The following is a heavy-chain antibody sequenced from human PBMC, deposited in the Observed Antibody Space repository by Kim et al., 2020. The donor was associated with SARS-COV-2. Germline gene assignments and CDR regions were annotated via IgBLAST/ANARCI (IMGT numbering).Heavy chain of an antibody. Sequence: GGSLRLSCVASGFSFSNYAMSWVRQAPGKGLEWVSRISGSGSNTYYADSVKGRFTISRDNSKNTLYLQMNNLRVEDTAAYYCMRYKWLGGVGSWGQGALGIVS. V-gene: IGHV3-23*01. CDR3: MRYKWLGGVGS. J-gene: IGHJ4*02. CDR1: GFSFSNYA. CDR2: ISGSGSNT. D-gene: IGHD3-16*01.